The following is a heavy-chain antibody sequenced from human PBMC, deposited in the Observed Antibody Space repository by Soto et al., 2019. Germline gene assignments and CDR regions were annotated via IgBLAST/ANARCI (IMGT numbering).Heavy chain of an antibody. V-gene: IGHV3-30*18. J-gene: IGHJ6*03. Sequence: QVQLVESGGGVVQPGRSLRPSCAASGFTFSSYGMHWVRQAPGKGLEWVAVISYDGSNKYYADSVKGRFTISRDNSKNTLYLQMNSLRAEDTAVYYCAKVGGFGELFPKYYYMDVWGKGTTVTVSS. CDR1: GFTFSSYG. D-gene: IGHD3-10*01. CDR3: AKVGGFGELFPKYYYMDV. CDR2: ISYDGSNK.